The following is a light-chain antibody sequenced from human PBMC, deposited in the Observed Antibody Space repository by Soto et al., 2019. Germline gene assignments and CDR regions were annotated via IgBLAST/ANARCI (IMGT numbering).Light chain of an antibody. CDR2: DAS. Sequence: EIVMTQSPVTLSVSPGERAILSCRASQSVSTNLAWYQQKLGQPPRLLIYDASTRATSIPASFSGSVSGTEFALSISSLQSEDFATYYCQQYDGWPPGYTFGQGTKLESK. J-gene: IGKJ2*01. V-gene: IGKV3-15*01. CDR1: QSVSTN. CDR3: QQYDGWPPGYT.